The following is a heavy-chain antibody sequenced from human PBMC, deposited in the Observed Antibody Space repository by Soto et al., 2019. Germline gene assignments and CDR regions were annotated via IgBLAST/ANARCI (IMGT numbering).Heavy chain of an antibody. J-gene: IGHJ4*02. V-gene: IGHV4-38-2*02. CDR3: AREKVGTTFFDN. Sequence: KASETLSLTCNVCGFAISRGYYWSWVRQTPGKGLVWIGSIYPSVSSYHNPSLETRLTLSIDTSKNQFTLKLASVTAADTALYYCAREKVGTTFFDNWGQGTQVTVSS. CDR2: IYPSVSS. D-gene: IGHD1-1*01. CDR1: GFAISRGYY.